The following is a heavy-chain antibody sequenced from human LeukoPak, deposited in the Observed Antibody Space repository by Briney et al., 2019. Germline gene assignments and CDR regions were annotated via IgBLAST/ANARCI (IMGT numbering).Heavy chain of an antibody. CDR3: ASSYGDYAFDGMDV. V-gene: IGHV3-33*01. CDR2: IWYDGSNK. Sequence: GGSLRLSCAASGFTFSSYGMHWVRQAPGKGLEWVAVIWYDGSNKYYADSVKGRFTISRDNSKNTLYLQMNSLRAVDTAVYYCASSYGDYAFDGMDVWGKGTTVTVSS. J-gene: IGHJ6*04. D-gene: IGHD4-17*01. CDR1: GFTFSSYG.